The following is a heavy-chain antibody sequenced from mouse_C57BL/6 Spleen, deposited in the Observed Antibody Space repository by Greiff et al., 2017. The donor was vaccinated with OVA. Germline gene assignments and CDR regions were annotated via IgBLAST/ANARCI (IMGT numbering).Heavy chain of an antibody. V-gene: IGHV1-55*01. CDR2: IYPGSGST. CDR3: AREDGYYSY. Sequence: QVQLKQPGAELVKPGASVKMSCKASGYTFTSYWITWVKQRPGQGLEWIGDIYPGSGSTNYNEKFKSKATLTVDKSSSTAYMEHSSLTSEDSAVYYCAREDGYYSYWGQGTTLTVSS. CDR1: GYTFTSYW. J-gene: IGHJ2*01. D-gene: IGHD2-3*01.